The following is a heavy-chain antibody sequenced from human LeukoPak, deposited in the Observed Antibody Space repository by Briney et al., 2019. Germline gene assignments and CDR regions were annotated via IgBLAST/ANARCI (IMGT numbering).Heavy chain of an antibody. J-gene: IGHJ4*02. CDR2: INHSGST. V-gene: IGHV4-34*01. CDR1: GGSFSGYY. CDR3: ARGKRGYSSSWYDY. D-gene: IGHD6-13*01. Sequence: KPSETLSLTCAVYGGSFSGYYWSWIRQPPGKGLEWIGEINHSGSTNYNPSLKSRVTISVDTSKNQFSLKLSSMTAADTAVYYCARGKRGYSSSWYDYWGQGTLVTVSS.